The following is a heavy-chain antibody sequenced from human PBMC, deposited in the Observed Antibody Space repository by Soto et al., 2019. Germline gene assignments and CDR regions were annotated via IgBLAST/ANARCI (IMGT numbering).Heavy chain of an antibody. CDR1: VYRFTGYW. CDR3: ARAFRGSPYGMDV. D-gene: IGHD3-16*01. CDR2: IYPGNSDT. J-gene: IGHJ6*02. Sequence: GEPLTISCQGSVYRFTGYWIGWVRQVPGRGLELMGIIYPGNSDTTYSPSFQGQVTISADKSIRTAYLQWRSLRASDTAIYYCARAFRGSPYGMDVWGQGTTVTVSS. V-gene: IGHV5-51*03.